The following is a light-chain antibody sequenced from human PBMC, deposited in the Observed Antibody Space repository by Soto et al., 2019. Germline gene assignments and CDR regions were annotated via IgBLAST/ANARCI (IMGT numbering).Light chain of an antibody. Sequence: DIQMTQSPSTLSASVGDRVTITCRASQSISSWLAWYQQKPGKAPKLLIYDASSLESGVPSRFSGSGSGTEFTLTISSLQPDDFATYYCQQSKGTFGQGTKVDI. J-gene: IGKJ1*01. CDR3: QQSKGT. CDR2: DAS. CDR1: QSISSW. V-gene: IGKV1-5*01.